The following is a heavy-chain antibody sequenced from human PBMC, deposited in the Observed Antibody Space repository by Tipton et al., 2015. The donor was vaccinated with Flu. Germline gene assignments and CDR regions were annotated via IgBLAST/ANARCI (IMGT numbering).Heavy chain of an antibody. Sequence: TLSLTCTVSTTSTGSFNWTWIRQPAGKEPEWIGHIFTSGDTAFNPSLKSRLTMSVDWSKKQFSLKLTSVTAADTAVYYCARLFRSWSSGPGWFDPWGQGTLVTVSS. J-gene: IGHJ5*02. CDR2: IFTSGDT. D-gene: IGHD3-22*01. V-gene: IGHV4-4*07. CDR3: ARLFRSWSSGPGWFDP. CDR1: TTSTGSFN.